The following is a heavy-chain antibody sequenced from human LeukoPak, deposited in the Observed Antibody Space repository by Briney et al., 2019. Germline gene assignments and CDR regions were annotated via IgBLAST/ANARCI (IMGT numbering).Heavy chain of an antibody. D-gene: IGHD3-3*01. CDR2: ISAYNGNT. CDR1: GYTFTSYG. CDR3: ARGYYDFWSGYYNGYYYMDV. J-gene: IGHJ6*03. Sequence: GASVKVSCKASGYTFTSYGISWVRQAPGQGLEWMGWISAYNGNTNYAQKLQGRVTMTTDTSTSTAYMELRSLRSDDMAVYYCARGYYDFWSGYYNGYYYMDVWGKGTTVTVSS. V-gene: IGHV1-18*03.